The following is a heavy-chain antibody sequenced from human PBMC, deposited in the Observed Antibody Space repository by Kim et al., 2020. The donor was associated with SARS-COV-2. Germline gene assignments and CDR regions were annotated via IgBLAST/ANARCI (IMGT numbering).Heavy chain of an antibody. CDR1: GFTFSSYG. CDR2: ISYDGSNK. D-gene: IGHD3-10*01. CDR3: ARAGGTYYYGSGSAY. Sequence: GGSLRLSCAASGFTFSSYGMHWVRQAPGKGLEWVAVISYDGSNKYYADSVKGRFTISRDNSKNTLYLQMNSLRAEDTAVYYCARAGGTYYYGSGSAYWGQGTLVTVSS. V-gene: IGHV3-33*05. J-gene: IGHJ4*02.